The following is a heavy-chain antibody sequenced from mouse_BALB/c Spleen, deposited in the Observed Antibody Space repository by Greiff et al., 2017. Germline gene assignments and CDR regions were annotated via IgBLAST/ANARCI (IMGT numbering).Heavy chain of an antibody. D-gene: IGHD2-1*01. CDR1: GYSFTGYF. V-gene: IGHV1-20*02. J-gene: IGHJ4*01. Sequence: VQLQQSGPELVKPGASVKISCKASGYSFTGYFMNWVMQSHGKSLEWIGRINPYNGDTFYNQKFKGKATLTVDKSSSTAHMELRSLASEDSAVYYCARDTEGGNYVSAMDYWGQGTSVTVSS. CDR2: INPYNGDT. CDR3: ARDTEGGNYVSAMDY.